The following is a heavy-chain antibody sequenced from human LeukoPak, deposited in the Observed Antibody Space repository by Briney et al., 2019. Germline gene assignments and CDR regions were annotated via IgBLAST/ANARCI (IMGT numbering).Heavy chain of an antibody. D-gene: IGHD6-13*01. Sequence: PGGSLRLSCAASGFTLSAYAMSWVRQAPGKGLEWVSAFSGRGATAYYADSVRGRFTISRDNSKNTLFLKMDSLGADDTAVYYCAKSSPFGTTWYGAIDVWGHGTTVTVSS. CDR2: FSGRGATA. V-gene: IGHV3-23*01. CDR1: GFTLSAYA. CDR3: AKSSPFGTTWYGAIDV. J-gene: IGHJ6*02.